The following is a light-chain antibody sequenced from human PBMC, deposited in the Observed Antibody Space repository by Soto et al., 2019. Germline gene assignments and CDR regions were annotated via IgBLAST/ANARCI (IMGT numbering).Light chain of an antibody. Sequence: VMTQSPATLAVSPGGRVTLSCRASQSVGTNLAWYQQKPGQHPRLLIYGASTKDTGVPSRFSGSGSGTEFNLAITSLQCDDVAVYYCLQDDNFPYTFGQGTKLEI. V-gene: IGKV3D-15*01. CDR2: GAS. J-gene: IGKJ2*01. CDR3: LQDDNFPYT. CDR1: QSVGTN.